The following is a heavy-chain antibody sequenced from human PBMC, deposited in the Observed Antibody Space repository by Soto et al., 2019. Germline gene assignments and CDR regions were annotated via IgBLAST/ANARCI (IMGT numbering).Heavy chain of an antibody. CDR1: GFTFSSYS. D-gene: IGHD6-13*01. CDR3: ARDPAAEYYFDY. CDR2: ISSSSSYI. V-gene: IGHV3-21*01. J-gene: IGHJ4*02. Sequence: GGSLRLSCAASGFTFSSYSMNWVRQAPGKGLEWVSSISSSSSYIYYADSVKGRFTISRDNAKNSLYLQMNSLRAEDTAVYYCARDPAAEYYFDYWGQGTLVTVSS.